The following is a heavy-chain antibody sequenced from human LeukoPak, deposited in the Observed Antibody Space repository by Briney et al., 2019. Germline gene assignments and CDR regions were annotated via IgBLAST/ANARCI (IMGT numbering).Heavy chain of an antibody. D-gene: IGHD6-19*01. Sequence: PGGSLRLSCAASGFTFSSYSMNWVRQAPGKGLEWVSSISSSSTYIYYADSVKGRFTISRDNAKNSLYLQMNSLRAEDTAVYYCARVGTSSSGYVDNWFDPWGQGTLVTVSS. CDR1: GFTFSSYS. CDR3: ARVGTSSSGYVDNWFDP. J-gene: IGHJ5*02. V-gene: IGHV3-21*01. CDR2: ISSSSTYI.